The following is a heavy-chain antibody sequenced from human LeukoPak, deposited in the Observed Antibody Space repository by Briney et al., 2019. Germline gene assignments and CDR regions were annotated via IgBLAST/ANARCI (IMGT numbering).Heavy chain of an antibody. J-gene: IGHJ6*02. CDR2: ISYDGGNK. Sequence: PGRSLRLSCAASGFTFSSYAMHWVRQAPGKGLEWVAVISYDGGNKYYADSVKGRFTISRDNSKNTLYLQMNSLRAEDTAVYYCARERTYYYDSSGYNYGMDVWGQGTTVTVSS. V-gene: IGHV3-30-3*01. CDR3: ARERTYYYDSSGYNYGMDV. D-gene: IGHD3-22*01. CDR1: GFTFSSYA.